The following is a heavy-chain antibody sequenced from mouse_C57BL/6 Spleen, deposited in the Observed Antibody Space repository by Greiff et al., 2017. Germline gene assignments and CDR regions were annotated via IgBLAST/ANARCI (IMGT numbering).Heavy chain of an antibody. CDR1: GFTFSSYA. J-gene: IGHJ2*01. Sequence: EVQRVESGGGLVKPGGSLKLSCAASGFTFSSYAMSWVRQTPEKRLEWVATISDGGSYTYYPDNVKGRFTISRDNAKNNLYLQMSHLKSEDTAMYYCARGPHFDYWGQGTTLTVSS. V-gene: IGHV5-4*01. CDR2: ISDGGSYT. CDR3: ARGPHFDY.